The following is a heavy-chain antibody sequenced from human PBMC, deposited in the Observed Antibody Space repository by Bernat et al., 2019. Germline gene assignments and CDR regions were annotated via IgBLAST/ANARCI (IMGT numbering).Heavy chain of an antibody. CDR1: GFSPSNARRG. D-gene: IGHD6-6*01. Sequence: QVTLKESGPVLVKPTETLTLTCTVSGFSPSNARRGVSWIRQPPGKALEWLAHIFSNDEKSYSTSLKGRLTISKDTSNSQVVLTMTNMDPVDTATYYCARLLGGYSSSSYYYYYYMDVWGKGTTVTVSS. CDR3: ARLLGGYSSSSYYYYYYMDV. V-gene: IGHV2-26*01. CDR2: IFSNDEK. J-gene: IGHJ6*03.